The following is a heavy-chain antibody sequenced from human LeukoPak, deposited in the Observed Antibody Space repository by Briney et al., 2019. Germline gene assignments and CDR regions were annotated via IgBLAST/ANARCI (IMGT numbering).Heavy chain of an antibody. J-gene: IGHJ6*02. D-gene: IGHD2-15*01. V-gene: IGHV3-48*03. CDR3: ARDGRRRIYGNDV. CDR1: GFTFSSYE. CDR2: ISSSGSSI. Sequence: PGGSLRLSCAASGFTFSSYEVNWVSQAPGKGLEWVSYISSSGSSIYYADSVKGRFTISRDNAKNSLYLQMNSLRDEDTAVYYCARDGRRRIYGNDVWGQGTTVTVSS.